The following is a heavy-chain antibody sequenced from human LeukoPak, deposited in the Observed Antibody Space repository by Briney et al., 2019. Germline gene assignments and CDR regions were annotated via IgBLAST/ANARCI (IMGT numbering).Heavy chain of an antibody. J-gene: IGHJ4*02. Sequence: GASVKVSCKASGYTFTGYYMHWVRQAPGQGLEWMGWINPNSGGTNYAQKFQGRVTMTRDTSISTAYMELSRLRSDDTAVYYCARDSACDLWSGDPDYWGQGTLVTVSS. CDR3: ARDSACDLWSGDPDY. D-gene: IGHD3-3*01. CDR1: GYTFTGYY. CDR2: INPNSGGT. V-gene: IGHV1-2*02.